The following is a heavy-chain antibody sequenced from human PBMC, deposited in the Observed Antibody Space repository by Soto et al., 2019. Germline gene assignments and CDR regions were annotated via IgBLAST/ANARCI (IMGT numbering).Heavy chain of an antibody. CDR3: VKPPVITASYYYYDMDV. J-gene: IGHJ6*02. CDR2: ISGSGIST. CDR1: GFTFSTYP. V-gene: IGHV3-23*01. D-gene: IGHD4-4*01. Sequence: GGSLRLSCAASGFTFSTYPMSWVRQAPGKGLEWVSGISGSGISTYYTDSVRGRFTISRDNSKNTVFLQMNSLRDEDTAVYYCVKPPVITASYYYYDMDVWGQGTTVTVSS.